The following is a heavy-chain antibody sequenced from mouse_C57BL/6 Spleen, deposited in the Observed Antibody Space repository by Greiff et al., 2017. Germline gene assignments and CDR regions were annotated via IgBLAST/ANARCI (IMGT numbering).Heavy chain of an antibody. D-gene: IGHD2-1*01. CDR3: ARFGFYGNYGENYFDY. CDR1: GYTFTSYW. CDR2: IDPSDSYT. J-gene: IGHJ2*01. Sequence: QVQLQQPGAELVRPGTSVKLSCKASGYTFTSYWMHWVKQRPGQGLEWIGVIDPSDSYTNYNQKFKGKATLTVDTSSSTAYMQLSSLTSEDCAVYYCARFGFYGNYGENYFDYWGQGTTLTVSS. V-gene: IGHV1-59*01.